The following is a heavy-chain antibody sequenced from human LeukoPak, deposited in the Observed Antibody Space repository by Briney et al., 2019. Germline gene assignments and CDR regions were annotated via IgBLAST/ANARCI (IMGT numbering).Heavy chain of an antibody. CDR1: AFTFSSYG. CDR2: IRYDGSNK. V-gene: IGHV3-30*02. CDR3: AKDMYYDFWSGYSQGAFDI. J-gene: IGHJ3*02. Sequence: PGGSLRLSCAASAFTFSSYGMHWVRQAPGKGLEWVAFIRYDGSNKYYADSVKGRFTISRDNSKNTLYLQMNSLRAEDTAVYYCAKDMYYDFWSGYSQGAFDIWGQGTMVTVSS. D-gene: IGHD3-3*01.